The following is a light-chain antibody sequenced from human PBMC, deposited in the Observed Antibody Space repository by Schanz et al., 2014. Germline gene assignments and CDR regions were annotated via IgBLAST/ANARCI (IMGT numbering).Light chain of an antibody. V-gene: IGLV1-44*01. CDR3: SSYAGIVATVI. J-gene: IGLJ2*01. Sequence: QSVLTQPPSASGPPGQRVTISCSGSSSNFGSNTVNWYQHLPGTAPKLLISFNDQRPSGVPDRFSGSKSGTSASLAISGLQSEDEADYYCSSYAGIVATVIFGGGTKLTVL. CDR1: SSNFGSNT. CDR2: FND.